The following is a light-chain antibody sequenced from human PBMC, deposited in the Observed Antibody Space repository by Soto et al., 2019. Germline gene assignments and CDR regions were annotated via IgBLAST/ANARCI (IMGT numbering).Light chain of an antibody. Sequence: EIVLTQSPGTLSLSPEKRATLSCRASQSVSSSFLAWYQQKPGQAPRLVIYGASSRATGIPDRFSGSGSGTDFTLTISRLEPEDFAVYYCQQYGSSPWTFGQGTKVDI. CDR3: QQYGSSPWT. V-gene: IGKV3-20*01. CDR2: GAS. J-gene: IGKJ1*01. CDR1: QSVSSSF.